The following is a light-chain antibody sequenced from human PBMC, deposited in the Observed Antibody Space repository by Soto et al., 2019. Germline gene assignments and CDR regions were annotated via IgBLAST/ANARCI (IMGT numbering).Light chain of an antibody. CDR3: HQYGSSPYT. V-gene: IGKV3-20*01. J-gene: IGKJ2*01. CDR2: GAS. Sequence: EIVLTQSPGTLSVSPGERATLSCRASETVRSSSLAWYQQKPGQAPRLLIYGASGRATGIPDKFSGSGSGIDFTLTISRLEPEDFALYYCHQYGSSPYTFGQGTKLEI. CDR1: ETVRSSS.